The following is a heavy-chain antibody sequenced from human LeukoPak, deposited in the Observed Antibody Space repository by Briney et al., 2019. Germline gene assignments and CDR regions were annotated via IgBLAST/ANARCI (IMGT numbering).Heavy chain of an antibody. CDR1: GFTFSSHW. J-gene: IGHJ6*02. Sequence: GGSLRLSCAASGFTFSSHWMTWVRQAPGKGLEWVANVNRDGSETYYLDSVKGRFTISKDNAKNSLYLQMNSLRAEDTALYHCARNNGMDVWGQGTTVIVSS. V-gene: IGHV3-7*03. CDR3: ARNNGMDV. CDR2: VNRDGSET.